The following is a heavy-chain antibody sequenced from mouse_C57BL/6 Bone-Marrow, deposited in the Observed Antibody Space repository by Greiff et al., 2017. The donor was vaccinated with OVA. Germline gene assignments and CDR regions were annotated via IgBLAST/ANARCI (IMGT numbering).Heavy chain of an antibody. D-gene: IGHD1-1*01. CDR2: IYPRDGST. V-gene: IGHV1-85*01. CDR1: GYTFTSYD. CDR3: ARGGYGSNWYFDV. Sequence: VKVVESGPELVKPGASVKLSCKASGYTFTSYDINWVKQRPGQGLEWIGWIYPRDGSTKYNEKFKGKATLTADTSSSTAYMELHSLTSEDSAVYFCARGGYGSNWYFDVWGTGTTVTVSS. J-gene: IGHJ1*03.